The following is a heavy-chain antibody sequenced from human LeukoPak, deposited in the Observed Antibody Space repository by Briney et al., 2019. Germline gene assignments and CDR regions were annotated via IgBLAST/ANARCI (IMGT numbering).Heavy chain of an antibody. CDR1: GFSFSSYE. Sequence: GGSLRLSCAASGFSFSSYEMNWVRQAPGKGLEWXXYISGSGSTIYYADSVKGRFTISRDNAKNSLHLQMNSLRAEDTAVYYCARDLNGWYGRVDNWGQGTLVTVSS. CDR2: ISGSGSTI. D-gene: IGHD6-19*01. V-gene: IGHV3-48*03. J-gene: IGHJ4*02. CDR3: ARDLNGWYGRVDN.